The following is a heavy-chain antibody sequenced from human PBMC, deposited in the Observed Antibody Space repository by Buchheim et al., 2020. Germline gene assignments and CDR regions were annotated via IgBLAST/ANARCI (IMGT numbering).Heavy chain of an antibody. CDR3: TTDGSGHSYGELYY. D-gene: IGHD5-18*01. Sequence: EVQLVESGGGLVKPGGSLRLSCAASGFTFRNAWMTWVRQAPGKGLEWVGRIKSKADGGTADHTAPVKGRFTISRDDSINMMYLQMNSLKTDDTAVYYCTTDGSGHSYGELYYWGQGTL. CDR1: GFTFRNAW. V-gene: IGHV3-15*01. CDR2: IKSKADGGTA. J-gene: IGHJ4*02.